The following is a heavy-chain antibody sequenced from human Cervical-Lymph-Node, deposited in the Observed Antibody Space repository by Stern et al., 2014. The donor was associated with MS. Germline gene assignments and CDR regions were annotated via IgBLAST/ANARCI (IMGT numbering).Heavy chain of an antibody. Sequence: QVQLQESGPGLVKPSQTLSLTCTVSGGSISSGDYYWSWIRQPPGKGLEWIGYIYHTGSTYYNPSLQSRVTLSVDTSKSQFSLKLRSVTAADTAVYYCARVGIVIVLGGDHYVMDVWGQGTTVTVSS. CDR2: IYHTGST. D-gene: IGHD2/OR15-2a*01. J-gene: IGHJ6*02. CDR1: GGSISSGDYY. CDR3: ARVGIVIVLGGDHYVMDV. V-gene: IGHV4-30-4*01.